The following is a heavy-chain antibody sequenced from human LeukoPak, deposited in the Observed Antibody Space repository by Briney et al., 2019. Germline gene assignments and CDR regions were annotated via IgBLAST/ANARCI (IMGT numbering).Heavy chain of an antibody. V-gene: IGHV3-30*02. CDR2: IRYDGSNK. D-gene: IGHD6-6*01. Sequence: GGSLRLSCAASGFTFSNNGMHWVRQAPGKGLEWVAFIRYDGSNKYYADSVKGRFTNSRDNSKNTLYLQMNSLRAEDTAVYHCATRHSSSSGVDYWGQGTLVTVSS. J-gene: IGHJ4*02. CDR1: GFTFSNNG. CDR3: ATRHSSSSGVDY.